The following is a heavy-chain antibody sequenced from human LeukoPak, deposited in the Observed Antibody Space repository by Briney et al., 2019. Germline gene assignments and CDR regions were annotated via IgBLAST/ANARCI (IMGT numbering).Heavy chain of an antibody. V-gene: IGHV3-23*01. CDR1: GFTFSSYA. Sequence: QPGGSLRLSCAASGFTFSSYAMSWVRQAPGKGLEWVSAISGSGGSTYYADSVKGRFTISRDNSKNTLYLQMNSLRAEDTAVYYCAKRPLPSIAARPSLGDVWGKGTTVTVSS. D-gene: IGHD6-6*01. J-gene: IGHJ6*04. CDR2: ISGSGGST. CDR3: AKRPLPSIAARPSLGDV.